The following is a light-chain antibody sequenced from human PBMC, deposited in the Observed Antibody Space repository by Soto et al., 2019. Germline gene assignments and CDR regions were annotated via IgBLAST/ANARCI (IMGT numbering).Light chain of an antibody. CDR3: QQYNDWPLT. Sequence: EVVMTQSPATLSVSPGERATLSCRASHSVSSHLAWYQQKPGQAPRLLIYGASTRATGTPARFSVSGSETEFTLTISSLQSEDFAVYYCQQYNDWPLTFGGGTKVDIK. CDR2: GAS. V-gene: IGKV3-15*01. CDR1: HSVSSH. J-gene: IGKJ4*01.